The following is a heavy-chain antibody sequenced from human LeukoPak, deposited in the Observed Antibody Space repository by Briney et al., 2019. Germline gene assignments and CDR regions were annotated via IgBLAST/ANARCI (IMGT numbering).Heavy chain of an antibody. V-gene: IGHV4-30-4*01. J-gene: IGHJ1*01. CDR3: AREDGTIVRGVITGGYFQH. CDR1: GGSISSGDYY. Sequence: SQTLSLTCTVSGGSISSGDYYWSWIRQPPGKGLEWIGRIYYSGNTYYNPSLKSRVTISVDTSKNQFSLKLSSVTAADTAVYYCAREDGTIVRGVITGGYFQHWGQGTLVTVSS. CDR2: IYYSGNT. D-gene: IGHD3-10*01.